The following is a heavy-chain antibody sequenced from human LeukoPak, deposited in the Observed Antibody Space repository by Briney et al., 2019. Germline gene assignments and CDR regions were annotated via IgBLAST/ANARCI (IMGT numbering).Heavy chain of an antibody. D-gene: IGHD3-10*01. CDR3: AKDWDYYGSGRIDY. V-gene: IGHV3-43*02. CDR2: ISGDGGST. J-gene: IGHJ4*02. CDR1: GFTFDDYA. Sequence: GSLRLSCAASGFTFDDYAMHWVRQAPGKGLEWVSLISGDGGSTYYADSVKGRFTISRDNSKNSLYLQMNSLRTEDTALYYCAKDWDYYGSGRIDYWGQGTLVTVSS.